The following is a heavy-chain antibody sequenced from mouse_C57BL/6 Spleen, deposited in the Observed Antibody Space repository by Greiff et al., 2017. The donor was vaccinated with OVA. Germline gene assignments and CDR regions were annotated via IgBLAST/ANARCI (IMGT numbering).Heavy chain of an antibody. D-gene: IGHD1-1*01. CDR2: ISYDGSN. V-gene: IGHV3-6*01. CDR1: GYSITSGYY. J-gene: IGHJ2*01. Sequence: VQLKESGPGLVKPSQSLSLTCSVTGYSITSGYYWNWIRQFPGNKLEWMGYISYDGSNNYNPSLKNRISITRDTSKNQFFLKLNSVTTEDTATYYCARRDYGSSVFDYWGQGTTLTVSS. CDR3: ARRDYGSSVFDY.